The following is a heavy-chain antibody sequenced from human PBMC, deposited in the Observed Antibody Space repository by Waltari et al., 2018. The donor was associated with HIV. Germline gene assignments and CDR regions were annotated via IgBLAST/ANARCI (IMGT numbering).Heavy chain of an antibody. Sequence: QVQLVQSGAEVKTPGASVKVSCTASGYTFTRYALNWVRQAPGQGPEWMGWISTNNGNTNYEQKFQGRVTMTTDASTSTVYMELRSLRSDDTAIYYCARDLYMGRGVISDYWGQGTLVTVSS. CDR1: GYTFTRYA. CDR3: ARDLYMGRGVISDY. D-gene: IGHD3-10*01. J-gene: IGHJ4*02. V-gene: IGHV1-18*01. CDR2: ISTNNGNT.